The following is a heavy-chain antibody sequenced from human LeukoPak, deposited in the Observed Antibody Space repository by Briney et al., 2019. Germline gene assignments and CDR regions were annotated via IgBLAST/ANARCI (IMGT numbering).Heavy chain of an antibody. CDR1: GFSFSSYW. Sequence: GGSLRLSCADSGFSFSSYWMSWVRQAPGKGLEWVANIKQDGSEKYYVDSVKGRFTISRDNAKNSLYLQMNSLRAEETAVYYCARDSGLHDAFDIWGQGTMVTVPS. CDR2: IKQDGSEK. CDR3: ARDSGLHDAFDI. V-gene: IGHV3-7*01. J-gene: IGHJ3*02. D-gene: IGHD4-11*01.